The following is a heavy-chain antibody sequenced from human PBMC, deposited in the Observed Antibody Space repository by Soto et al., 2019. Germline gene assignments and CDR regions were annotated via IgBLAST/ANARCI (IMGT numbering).Heavy chain of an antibody. D-gene: IGHD3-16*01. J-gene: IGHJ4*02. Sequence: SETLSLTCSVSGGSMINYYGSWVRQTPEKGMEWIGYMYYSGSSNYNSSLKSRVTISVDTSKNQFSLKLRSVTAADTATYYCVRSGHSFGGVSWGQGTPVTVSS. CDR3: VRSGHSFGGVS. V-gene: IGHV4-59*01. CDR2: MYYSGSS. CDR1: GGSMINYY.